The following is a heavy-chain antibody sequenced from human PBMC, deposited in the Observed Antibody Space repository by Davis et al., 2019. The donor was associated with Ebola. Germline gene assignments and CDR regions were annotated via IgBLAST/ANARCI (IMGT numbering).Heavy chain of an antibody. CDR3: ARHVDGDFWYFDL. J-gene: IGHJ2*01. CDR1: GFTFSSNS. CDR2: FYTDERT. V-gene: IGHV3-66*04. Sequence: GESLKISCAASGFTFSSNSMSWVRQAPGKGPEWVAVFYTDERTYYADSVKGRFTVSRDNSENMLYLQMSTLRVEDTAVYYCARHVDGDFWYFDLWGRGTRVTVSS. D-gene: IGHD4-17*01.